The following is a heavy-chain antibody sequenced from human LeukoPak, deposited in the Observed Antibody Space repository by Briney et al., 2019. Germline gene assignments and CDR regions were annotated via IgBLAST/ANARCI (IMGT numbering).Heavy chain of an antibody. J-gene: IGHJ5*02. V-gene: IGHV3-21*01. CDR2: ISSSSSYI. CDR1: GFTFSSYR. CDR3: ARDTVWFGELFP. Sequence: GGSLRLSCAASGFTFSSYRMSWVRRAPGKGLEWVSSISSSSSYIYYADSVKGRFTISRDNAKNSLYLQMNSLRAEDTAVYYCARDTVWFGELFPWGQGTLVTVSS. D-gene: IGHD3-10*01.